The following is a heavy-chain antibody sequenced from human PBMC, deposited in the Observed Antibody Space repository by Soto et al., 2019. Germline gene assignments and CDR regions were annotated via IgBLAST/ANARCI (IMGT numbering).Heavy chain of an antibody. CDR2: IYYSGST. J-gene: IGHJ4*02. D-gene: IGHD2-8*01. V-gene: IGHV4-31*03. CDR3: AAPNQYYFDY. Sequence: PSETLSLTCTVSGSSISSGGYYWSWIRQHPGKGLEWIGYIYYSGSTYYNPSLKSRVTISVDTSKNQFSLKLSSVTAADTAVYYCAAPNQYYFDYWGQGTLVTVSS. CDR1: GSSISSGGYY.